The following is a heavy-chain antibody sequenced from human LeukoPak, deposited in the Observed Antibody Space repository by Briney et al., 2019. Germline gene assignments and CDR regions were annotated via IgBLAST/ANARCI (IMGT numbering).Heavy chain of an antibody. CDR3: AREGRYYGSGSHRDGFDI. Sequence: GGSLRLSCAASGFTLSNYWMHWVRQAPGKGLVWVSRINSDGINTSYADSVKGRFTISRDNAKNSLYLQMNSLTAEDTAIYYCAREGRYYGSGSHRDGFDIWGQGTMVTVSS. CDR1: GFTLSNYW. J-gene: IGHJ3*02. CDR2: INSDGINT. D-gene: IGHD3-10*01. V-gene: IGHV3-74*01.